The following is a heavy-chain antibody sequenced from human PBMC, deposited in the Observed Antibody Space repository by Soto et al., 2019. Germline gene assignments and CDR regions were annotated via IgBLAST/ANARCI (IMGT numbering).Heavy chain of an antibody. V-gene: IGHV3-74*01. J-gene: IGHJ6*03. D-gene: IGHD4-17*01. CDR2: INSDGSST. CDR3: AQEDYGDQKHYYYYYMDV. CDR1: GFTFSSYW. Sequence: GGSLRLSCAASGFTFSSYWMHWVRQAPGKGLVWVSRINSDGSSTSYADSVKGRFTISRDNAKNTLYLQMNSLRAEDTAVYYWAQEDYGDQKHYYYYYMDVWGKGTTVTVSS.